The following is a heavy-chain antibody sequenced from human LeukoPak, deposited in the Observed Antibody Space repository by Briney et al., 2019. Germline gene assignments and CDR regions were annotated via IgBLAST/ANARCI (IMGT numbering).Heavy chain of an antibody. CDR3: ARALTPSSAGTIDY. CDR2: INPASGGT. D-gene: IGHD6-13*01. CDR1: GYTFTGYY. Sequence: SVKVSCKASGYTFTGYYMHWVRQAPGQGLDWMGWINPASGGTYYAQRFQGRVTMTRDTSISTAYMELTRLRSDDTAVYYCARALTPSSAGTIDYWGQRTLVTVSS. J-gene: IGHJ4*02. V-gene: IGHV1-2*02.